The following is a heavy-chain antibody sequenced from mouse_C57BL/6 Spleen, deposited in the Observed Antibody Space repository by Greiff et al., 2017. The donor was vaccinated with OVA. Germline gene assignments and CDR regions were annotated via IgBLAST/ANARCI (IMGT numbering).Heavy chain of an antibody. CDR2: ISSGSSTI. CDR3: ARGVTTTGHYFDY. V-gene: IGHV5-17*01. J-gene: IGHJ2*01. Sequence: EVKVVESGGGLVKPGGSLKLSCAASGFTFSDYGMHWVRQAPEKGLEWVAYISSGSSTIYYADTVKGRFTISRDNAKNTLFLQMTSLRSEDTAMYYCARGVTTTGHYFDYWGQGTTLTVSS. CDR1: GFTFSDYG. D-gene: IGHD2-2*01.